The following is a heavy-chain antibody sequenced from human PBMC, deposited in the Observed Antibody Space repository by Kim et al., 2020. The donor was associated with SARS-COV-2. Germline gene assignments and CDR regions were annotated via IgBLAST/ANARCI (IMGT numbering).Heavy chain of an antibody. J-gene: IGHJ4*02. CDR3: AAWRPPDSVYCSTSSCQVIYYFDY. D-gene: IGHD2-2*01. CDR1: GYTFSSNA. Sequence: ASVKVSCKASGYTFSSNAMNWVRQAPGQGPGWMGWINTNTGNPTYAQGFTGRYVFSLDTSVSTAYLQINNLKAEDSAVYYCAAWRPPDSVYCSTSSCQVIYYFDYWGQGTLVTVSS. CDR2: INTNTGNP. V-gene: IGHV7-4-1*02.